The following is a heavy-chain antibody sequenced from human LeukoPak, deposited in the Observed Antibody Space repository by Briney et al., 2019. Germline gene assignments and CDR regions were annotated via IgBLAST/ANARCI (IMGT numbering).Heavy chain of an antibody. CDR2: ITSSNNYI. J-gene: IGHJ4*02. D-gene: IGHD3-9*01. CDR3: ARLHYDVLTGPFDY. V-gene: IGHV3-21*01. Sequence: GGSLRLSCAGSGFTFGSYSMNWVRQAPGKGLEWVSSITSSNNYIYYADSMKGRFTISRDNAKNSLYLQMNSLRAEDTAVYYCARLHYDVLTGPFDYWGQGTLVTVSS. CDR1: GFTFGSYS.